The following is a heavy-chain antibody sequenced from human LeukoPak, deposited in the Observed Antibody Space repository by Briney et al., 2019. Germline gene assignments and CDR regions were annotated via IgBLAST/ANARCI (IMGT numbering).Heavy chain of an antibody. V-gene: IGHV3-23*01. D-gene: IGHD6-13*01. J-gene: IGHJ4*02. Sequence: QPGGSLRLSCAASGFTFSSYAVSWVRQAPGEGLEWVSAISGSGGSTYYADSVKGRFTISRDNSKNTLYLQMNNLRAEDTAVYYCARGGNSSTWYESDYRGQGTLVTVSS. CDR2: ISGSGGST. CDR1: GFTFSSYA. CDR3: ARGGNSSTWYESDY.